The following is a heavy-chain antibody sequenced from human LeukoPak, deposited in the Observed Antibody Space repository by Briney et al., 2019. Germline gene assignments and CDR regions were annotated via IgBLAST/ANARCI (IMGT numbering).Heavy chain of an antibody. D-gene: IGHD3-10*02. J-gene: IGHJ6*04. V-gene: IGHV3-11*04. Sequence: GGSLRLSCAASGFTFSDNYMSWIRQAPGKGLEWVSYISSSGNTTYNADSVKGRFTISRDNAKNSLYLQMDSLRAEDTAVYYCAELGITMIGGVWGKGTTVTISS. CDR3: AELGITMIGGV. CDR1: GFTFSDNY. CDR2: ISSSGNTT.